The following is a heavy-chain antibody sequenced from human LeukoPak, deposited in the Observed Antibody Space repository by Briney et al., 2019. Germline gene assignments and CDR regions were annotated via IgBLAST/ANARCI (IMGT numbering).Heavy chain of an antibody. CDR3: AKGGPSIGGDWFDP. V-gene: IGHV3-7*03. Sequence: SGGSLRLSCAASGFTFSNHWMSWVRQAPGKGLEWVADIKQDGTEKYYLDSVKGRFTISRDNSKSTLYLQMNSLRAEDTAVYYCAKGGPSIGGDWFDPWGQGTLVTVSS. D-gene: IGHD3-16*01. CDR2: IKQDGTEK. J-gene: IGHJ5*02. CDR1: GFTFSNHW.